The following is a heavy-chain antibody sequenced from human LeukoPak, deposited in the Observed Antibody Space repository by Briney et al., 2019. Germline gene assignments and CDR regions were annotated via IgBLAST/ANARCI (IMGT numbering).Heavy chain of an antibody. D-gene: IGHD2-15*01. CDR3: ARRSARYCSGGSCYSRGSYYYYYMDV. CDR2: IYPGDSDT. CDR1: GYRFTSYW. Sequence: GESLKISCKGSGYRFTSYWIGWVRPMPGKGLEWMGIIYPGDSDTRYSPSFQGQVTISADKSISTAYLQWSSLKASDTAMYYCARRSARYCSGGSCYSRGSYYYYYMDVWGKGTTVTVSS. J-gene: IGHJ6*03. V-gene: IGHV5-51*01.